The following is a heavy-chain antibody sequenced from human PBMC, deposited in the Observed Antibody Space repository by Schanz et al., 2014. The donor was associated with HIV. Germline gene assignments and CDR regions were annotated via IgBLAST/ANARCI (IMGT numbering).Heavy chain of an antibody. CDR2: IWFDGTSK. CDR1: GFIFSQSG. CDR3: ARSETIAARPVWYFNL. D-gene: IGHD6-6*01. J-gene: IGHJ2*01. V-gene: IGHV3-33*01. Sequence: QVQLVESGGGVVQPGRSLRLSCAASGFIFSQSGMHWVRQAPGKGLEWVATIWFDGTSKHYAESVKDRFTISRDNSKSTLYLQMNSLRAEDTAVYYCARSETIAARPVWYFNLWGRGTLVTVSS.